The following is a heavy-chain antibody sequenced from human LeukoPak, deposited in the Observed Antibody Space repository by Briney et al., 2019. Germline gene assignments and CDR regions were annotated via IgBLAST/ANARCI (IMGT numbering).Heavy chain of an antibody. CDR3: ARPKKNSLLFDY. CDR2: IYHSGST. V-gene: IGHV4-30-2*01. D-gene: IGHD4-23*01. Sequence: SQTLSLTCTVSGGSISSGGYYWSWIRQPPGKGLEWIGYIYHSGSTYYNPSLKSRVTISVDRSKNQFSLKLSSVTAADTAVYYCARPKKNSLLFDYWGQGTLVTVSS. J-gene: IGHJ4*02. CDR1: GGSISSGGYY.